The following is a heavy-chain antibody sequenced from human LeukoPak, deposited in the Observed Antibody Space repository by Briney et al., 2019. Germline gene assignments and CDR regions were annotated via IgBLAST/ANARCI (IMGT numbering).Heavy chain of an antibody. V-gene: IGHV1-18*01. J-gene: IGHJ6*03. CDR2: ISAYNGNT. CDR1: GYTFTSYG. CDR3: ARDSPRYCSSTSCYWGYYYYYYMDV. D-gene: IGHD2-2*01. Sequence: ASVKVSCKASGYTFTSYGISWVRQAPGQGLEWMGWISAYNGNTNYAQKLQGRVTMTTDTSTSTAYMELRSLRSDDTAVYYCARDSPRYCSSTSCYWGYYYYYYMDVWGKGTTVTVSS.